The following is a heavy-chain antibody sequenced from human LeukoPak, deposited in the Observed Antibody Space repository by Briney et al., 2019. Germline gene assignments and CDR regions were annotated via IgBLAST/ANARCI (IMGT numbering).Heavy chain of an antibody. CDR1: GFTFSKYG. V-gene: IGHV3-33*01. Sequence: PGRSLRLSCAASGFTFSKYGMHWVRQAPGKGLEWVALIRYDGSKKDYADSVKGRFTIPRDNSKNTLHLQMNSLRAEDTAVYYCARTGDTERFDYWGQGTLVTVSS. CDR2: IRYDGSKK. CDR3: ARTGDTERFDY. D-gene: IGHD5-18*01. J-gene: IGHJ4*02.